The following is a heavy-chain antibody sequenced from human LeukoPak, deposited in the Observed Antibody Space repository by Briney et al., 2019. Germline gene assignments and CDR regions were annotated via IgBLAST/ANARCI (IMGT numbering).Heavy chain of an antibody. CDR2: ISSSSSYI. D-gene: IGHD3-3*01. CDR1: GFTFSSYS. J-gene: IGHJ6*03. Sequence: GGSLRLSCAASGFTFSSYSMNWVRQAPGKGLEWVSSISSSSSYIYYADSVKGRFTISRDNAKNSLYLQMNSLRAEDTAVYYCARYDFWSGQKGPYYYYYMDVWGKGTTVTVSS. CDR3: ARYDFWSGQKGPYYYYYMDV. V-gene: IGHV3-21*01.